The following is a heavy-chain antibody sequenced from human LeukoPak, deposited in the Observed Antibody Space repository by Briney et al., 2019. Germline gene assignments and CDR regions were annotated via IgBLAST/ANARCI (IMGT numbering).Heavy chain of an antibody. J-gene: IGHJ6*02. Sequence: GGSLRLSCAACGFTVSSNYMSLVRQAPGKGLEWVSVIYSGGSTYYADSVKGRFTISRDNSKNTLYLQMNSLRAEDTAVYYCARDYPHYGMDVWGQGTTVTVSS. CDR1: GFTVSSNY. CDR2: IYSGGST. V-gene: IGHV3-66*01. CDR3: ARDYPHYGMDV.